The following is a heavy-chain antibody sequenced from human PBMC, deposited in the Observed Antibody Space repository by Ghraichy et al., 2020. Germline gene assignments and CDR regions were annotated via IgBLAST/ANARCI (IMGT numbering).Heavy chain of an antibody. Sequence: SQTLSLTCTVSGGSISSYYWSWIRQPPGKGLEWIGYIYYSGSTNYNPSLKSRVTISVDTSKNQFSLKLSSVTAADTAVYYCARPLRKPGSSGAFDIWGQGTMVTVSS. CDR1: GGSISSYY. D-gene: IGHD2-15*01. CDR2: IYYSGST. CDR3: ARPLRKPGSSGAFDI. J-gene: IGHJ3*02. V-gene: IGHV4-59*01.